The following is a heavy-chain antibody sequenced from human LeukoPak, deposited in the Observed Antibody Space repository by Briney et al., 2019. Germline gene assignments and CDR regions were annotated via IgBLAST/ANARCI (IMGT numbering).Heavy chain of an antibody. V-gene: IGHV3-48*02. CDR3: ARDLKNYDYVWGSYLNFDY. D-gene: IGHD3-16*02. CDR2: ISSSSSTI. Sequence: PGGSLRLSCAASGFTFSSYSMNWVRQAPGKGLEWVSYISSSSSTIYYADSVKGRFTISRDKAKNSLYLQMNSLRDEDTAVYYCARDLKNYDYVWGSYLNFDYWGQGTLVTVSP. CDR1: GFTFSSYS. J-gene: IGHJ4*02.